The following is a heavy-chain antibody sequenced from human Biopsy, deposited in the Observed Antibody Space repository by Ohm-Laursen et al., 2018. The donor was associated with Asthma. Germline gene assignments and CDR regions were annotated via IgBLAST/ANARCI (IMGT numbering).Heavy chain of an antibody. Sequence: ASVKASCKASGYTFNSAGITWVRQAPGQGLEWMGWISVYNGNTKVTQKLQDRVTMITDTSTSTAYMELRSLRSDDTAVYFCARAVDYSHYYGIDVWGQGTTVTVS. V-gene: IGHV1-18*01. J-gene: IGHJ6*02. CDR2: ISVYNGNT. CDR3: ARAVDYSHYYGIDV. CDR1: GYTFNSAG. D-gene: IGHD3-10*01.